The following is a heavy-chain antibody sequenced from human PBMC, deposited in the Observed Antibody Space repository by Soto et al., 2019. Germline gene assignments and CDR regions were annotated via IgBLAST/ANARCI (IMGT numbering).Heavy chain of an antibody. CDR3: ARSGDSSGYYGDDAFDI. V-gene: IGHV4-59*01. CDR1: GGSISSYY. D-gene: IGHD3-22*01. J-gene: IGHJ3*02. Sequence: SETLSLTCTVSGGSISSYYWSWIRQPPGKGLEWIGYIYYSGSTNYNPSLKSRVTISVDTSKNQFSLKLSSVTAADTAVYYCARSGDSSGYYGDDAFDIWGQGTMVTVSS. CDR2: IYYSGST.